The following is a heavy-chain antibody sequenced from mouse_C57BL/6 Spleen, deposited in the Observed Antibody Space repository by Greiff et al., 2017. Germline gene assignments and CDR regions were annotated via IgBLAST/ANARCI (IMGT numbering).Heavy chain of an antibody. CDR3: ARDGSSRYFDY. J-gene: IGHJ2*01. CDR2: IYPGDGDT. CDR1: GYAFSSYW. D-gene: IGHD1-1*01. Sequence: VQLVESGAELVKPGASVKISCKASGYAFSSYWMNWVKQRPGKGLEWIGQIYPGDGDTNYNGKFKGKATLTADKSSSTAYIQLSSLTSEDSAVYFCARDGSSRYFDYWGQGTTLTVSS. V-gene: IGHV1-80*01.